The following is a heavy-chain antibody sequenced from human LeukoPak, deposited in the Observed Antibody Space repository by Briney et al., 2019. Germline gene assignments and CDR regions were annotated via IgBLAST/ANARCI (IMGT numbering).Heavy chain of an antibody. Sequence: SVKVSCKASGGTFSSYAISWVRQAPGQGLEWMGGIIPIFGTANYAQKFQGRVTITADESTSSAYMELSSLRPEDTAVYYCARERDFWSGYYNRMDVWGQGTTVTVSS. V-gene: IGHV1-69*01. CDR3: ARERDFWSGYYNRMDV. J-gene: IGHJ6*02. D-gene: IGHD3-3*01. CDR2: IIPIFGTA. CDR1: GGTFSSYA.